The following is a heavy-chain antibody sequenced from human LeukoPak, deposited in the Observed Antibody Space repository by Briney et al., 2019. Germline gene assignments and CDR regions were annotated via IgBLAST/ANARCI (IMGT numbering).Heavy chain of an antibody. CDR2: IYYTGST. CDR1: GDSVSSGSYY. CDR3: ARFFEY. V-gene: IGHV4-61*01. Sequence: SETLSLTCSVSGDSVSSGSYYWSWIRQPPGKGLEWIGYIYYTGSTNYNPSLKSRVTMSVDTSKNQFSLKLSSVAAADTAVYYCARFFEYWGQGTLVTVSS. J-gene: IGHJ4*02.